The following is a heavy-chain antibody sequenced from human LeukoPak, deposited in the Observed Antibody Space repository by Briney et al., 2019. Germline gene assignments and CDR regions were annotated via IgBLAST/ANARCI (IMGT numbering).Heavy chain of an antibody. Sequence: ASVKVSCKASGYTFTHYAMHWVRQAPGQRPEWMGWINVGNGNTKYSQKFQGRVTITRDTSASTAYMELNSLRSEDTAVYYCARDYYDNSGDEYWGQGTLVTVSS. CDR3: ARDYYDNSGDEY. CDR2: INVGNGNT. CDR1: GYTFTHYA. D-gene: IGHD3-22*01. J-gene: IGHJ4*02. V-gene: IGHV1-3*01.